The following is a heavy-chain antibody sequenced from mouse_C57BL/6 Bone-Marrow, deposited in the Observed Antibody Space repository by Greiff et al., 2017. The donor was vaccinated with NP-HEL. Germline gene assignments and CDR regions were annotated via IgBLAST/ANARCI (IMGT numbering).Heavy chain of an antibody. V-gene: IGHV1-81*01. J-gene: IGHJ2*01. D-gene: IGHD2-3*01. Sequence: VKLQESGAELARPGASVKLSCKASGYTFTSYGISWVKQRTGQGLEWIGEIYPRSGNTYYNEKVKGKATLTADKSSSTAYMELRSLTAEDAAVFFCARGRGLLRGYWGQGTTLTVSS. CDR3: ARGRGLLRGY. CDR2: IYPRSGNT. CDR1: GYTFTSYG.